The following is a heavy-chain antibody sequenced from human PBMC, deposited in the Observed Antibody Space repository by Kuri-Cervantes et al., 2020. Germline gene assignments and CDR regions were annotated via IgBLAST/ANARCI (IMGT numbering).Heavy chain of an antibody. D-gene: IGHD2-2*01. J-gene: IGHJ5*02. CDR2: ISNGARYI. CDR1: GFTFSSYS. Sequence: GESLKISCAASGFTFSSYSMNWVRQAPGKGLEWIASISNGARYIYYADSVKGRFTISRDNAKNSLYLQMKSLRVEDKAVYYCARDSLHCTSTKCPSVGPFGDWFDPWGQGTLVTVSS. V-gene: IGHV3-21*01. CDR3: ARDSLHCTSTKCPSVGPFGDWFDP.